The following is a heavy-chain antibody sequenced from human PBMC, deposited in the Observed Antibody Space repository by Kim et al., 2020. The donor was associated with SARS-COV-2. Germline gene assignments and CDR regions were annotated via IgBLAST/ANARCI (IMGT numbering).Heavy chain of an antibody. Sequence: ADSVKGRFTISRDHAKNSLYLQMNSLRAEDAAVYYCARVGAVAGTWWFDPWGQGTLVTVSS. J-gene: IGHJ5*02. D-gene: IGHD6-19*01. CDR3: ARVGAVAGTWWFDP. V-gene: IGHV3-21*01.